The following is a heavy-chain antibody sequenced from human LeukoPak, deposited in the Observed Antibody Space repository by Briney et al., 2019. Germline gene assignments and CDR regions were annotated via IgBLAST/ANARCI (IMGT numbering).Heavy chain of an antibody. J-gene: IGHJ6*03. CDR1: GYSISSDYY. Sequence: SETLSLTCSVSGYSISSDYYWGWIRPPPGKGLEWIAVIDHSGSSHYNPSLKSRVAMSVDTSKNQFSLRLNSVTAADTAVYYCARSIAANYYYYMDVWGKGITVTVSS. CDR3: ARSIAANYYYYMDV. CDR2: IDHSGSS. V-gene: IGHV4-38-2*01. D-gene: IGHD6-6*01.